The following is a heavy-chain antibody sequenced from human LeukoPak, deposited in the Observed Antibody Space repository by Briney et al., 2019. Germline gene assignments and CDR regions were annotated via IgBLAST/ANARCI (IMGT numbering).Heavy chain of an antibody. CDR1: GFTFSSYA. CDR3: AKAGLVRGGALDS. CDR2: ITGSGDGT. Sequence: GGSLRLSCAASGFTFSSYAMTWVRQAPGKGLEWVSSITGSGDGTSAADSVTGRFSISRDNSKSTLYLQMNSLRVEDTAVYYCAKAGLVRGGALDSWGQGTLVTVSS. V-gene: IGHV3-23*01. J-gene: IGHJ4*02. D-gene: IGHD4/OR15-4a*01.